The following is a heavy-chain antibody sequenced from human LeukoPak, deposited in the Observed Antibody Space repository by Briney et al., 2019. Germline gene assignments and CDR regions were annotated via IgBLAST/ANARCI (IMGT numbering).Heavy chain of an antibody. V-gene: IGHV3-48*01. CDR2: ISSSSGTI. D-gene: IGHD3-10*01. CDR1: GFTFSSYS. J-gene: IGHJ3*02. CDR3: ARDLLSGSGAFDI. Sequence: GGSLRLSCAASGFTFSSYSMNWVRQAPGKGLEWVSYISSSSGTIYYADSVKGRFTVSRDNSKNSLYLEMNSLRAEDTAVYYCARDLLSGSGAFDIWGQGTMVTVSS.